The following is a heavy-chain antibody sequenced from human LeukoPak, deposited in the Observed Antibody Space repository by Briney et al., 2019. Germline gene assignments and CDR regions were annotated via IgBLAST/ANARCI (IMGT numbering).Heavy chain of an antibody. CDR1: GFTFSTYG. CDR3: AKGGSLTTVTHFDY. Sequence: GGSLRLSCAASGFTFSTYGMSWVRQAPGKGLEWVSGISDSGGSTYYADSVKGRFTISRDNSKNTLYLQMNSLRAEDTAVYYCAKGGSLTTVTHFDYWGQGTLVTVSS. D-gene: IGHD4-17*01. CDR2: ISDSGGST. V-gene: IGHV3-23*01. J-gene: IGHJ4*02.